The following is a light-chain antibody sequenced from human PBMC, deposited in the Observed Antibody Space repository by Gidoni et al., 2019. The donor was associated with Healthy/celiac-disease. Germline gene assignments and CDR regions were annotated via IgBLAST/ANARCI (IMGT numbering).Light chain of an antibody. CDR1: QSVSSSY. V-gene: IGKV3-20*01. J-gene: IGKJ1*01. CDR3: QQYGSSPTWT. CDR2: GAS. Sequence: EIVLTQSPGTLSLSPGERATLSCRASQSVSSSYLTWYQQKPGQAPRLLLYGASSRATCIPDRFSGSGSGTDFTLTISRLEPKDFAVYYCQQYGSSPTWTFGQGTKVEIK.